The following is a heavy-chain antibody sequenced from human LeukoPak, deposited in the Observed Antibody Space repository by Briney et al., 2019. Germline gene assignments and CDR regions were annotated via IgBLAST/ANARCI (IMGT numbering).Heavy chain of an antibody. Sequence: SVKVSCKASGGTFSSYAISWVRQAPGQGLEWMGRIIPILGIANYAQKFQGRVTITADKSTSTAYMELSRLRSEDTAVYYCARRYSGYGGAFDIWGQGTMVTVSS. J-gene: IGHJ3*02. D-gene: IGHD5-12*01. CDR3: ARRYSGYGGAFDI. CDR1: GGTFSSYA. V-gene: IGHV1-69*04. CDR2: IIPILGIA.